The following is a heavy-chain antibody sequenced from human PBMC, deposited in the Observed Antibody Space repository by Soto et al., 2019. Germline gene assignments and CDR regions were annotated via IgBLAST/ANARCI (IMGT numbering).Heavy chain of an antibody. V-gene: IGHV3-23*01. J-gene: IGHJ4*02. CDR2: ISGNDGGT. Sequence: EVQLLESGGGLVQPGGSLRLSCTASGFTFSHYAMNWVRQAPGKGLEWVSTISGNDGGTSYADSVKGRFSISRDNSKNPLYLQMNNLRVEDTALYYCAKSRVWFGDPADNWGQGTLVTVSS. CDR3: AKSRVWFGDPADN. CDR1: GFTFSHYA. D-gene: IGHD3-10*01.